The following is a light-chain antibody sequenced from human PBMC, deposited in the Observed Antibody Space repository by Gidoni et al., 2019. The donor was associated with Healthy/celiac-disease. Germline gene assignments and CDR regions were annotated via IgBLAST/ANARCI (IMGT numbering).Light chain of an antibody. V-gene: IGKV3-15*01. CDR3: QQYNDWPRT. CDR1: QSVGSN. CDR2: GAS. Sequence: EIVMTQSPATLSVSPGERVTLSCRASQSVGSNLAWYQQKPGQAPRFLIYGASTRATGIPARFSGSGSGTEFTLTISSLQSEDFAVYYCQQYNDWPRTFGQGTKVEIK. J-gene: IGKJ1*01.